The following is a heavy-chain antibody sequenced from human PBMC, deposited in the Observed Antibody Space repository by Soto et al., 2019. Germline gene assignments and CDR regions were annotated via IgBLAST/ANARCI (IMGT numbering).Heavy chain of an antibody. CDR1: GGSISIGGYY. J-gene: IGHJ4*02. Sequence: SETLSLTCTVSGGSISIGGYYWSLILQHPGKGLEWIGYIYYSGSTYYNPSLKSRVTISVDTSKNQFSLKLSSVTAADTAVYYCASLKRGYSYGYFDYWGQGTLVTVSS. V-gene: IGHV4-31*03. D-gene: IGHD5-18*01. CDR3: ASLKRGYSYGYFDY. CDR2: IYYSGST.